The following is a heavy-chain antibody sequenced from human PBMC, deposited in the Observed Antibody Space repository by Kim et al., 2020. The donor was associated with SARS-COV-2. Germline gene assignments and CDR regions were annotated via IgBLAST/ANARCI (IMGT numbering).Heavy chain of an antibody. J-gene: IGHJ4*02. D-gene: IGHD6-13*01. CDR2: GET. V-gene: IGHV1-24*01. Sequence: GETIYAQKFQGRVTMTEDTSTDTAYMELSSLRSEDTAVYYCATGYSSSWYWGQGTLVTVSS. CDR3: ATGYSSSWY.